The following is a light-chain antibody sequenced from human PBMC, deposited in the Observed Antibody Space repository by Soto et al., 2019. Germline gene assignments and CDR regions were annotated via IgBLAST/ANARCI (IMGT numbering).Light chain of an antibody. V-gene: IGKV3-11*01. CDR3: QQRYHWPPLT. CDR2: DAT. J-gene: IGKJ4*01. Sequence: EIVLTQSPATLSLSPGDTATLSCRASQSVIRYVAWYQQKPGQPPRLLIYDATIRASGIPARFSGSGSGTDFSLTISSLEPEDFAVYYCQQRYHWPPLTFGGGTKVEVK. CDR1: QSVIRY.